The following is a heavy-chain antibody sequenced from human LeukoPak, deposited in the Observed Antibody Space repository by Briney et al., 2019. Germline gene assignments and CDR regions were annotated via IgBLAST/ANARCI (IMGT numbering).Heavy chain of an antibody. CDR3: VIDSGAGDYVALES. CDR1: GFSVSSSY. J-gene: IGHJ4*02. D-gene: IGHD4-17*01. V-gene: IGHV3-53*01. Sequence: GGPLRLSCAASGFSVSSSYMYWVRQAPGKGLELVSIIYRDGKTYYADYVKGRFTISRDSSKNTLYLQMNSLRAEDTAVYYCVIDSGAGDYVALESWGQGTLVTVSS. CDR2: IYRDGKT.